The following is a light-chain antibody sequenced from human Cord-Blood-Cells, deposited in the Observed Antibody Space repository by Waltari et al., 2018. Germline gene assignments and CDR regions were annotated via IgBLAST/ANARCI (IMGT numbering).Light chain of an antibody. CDR1: SSDVGGYNY. Sequence: QSALTQPASVSGSPGQSITIPCTGTSSDVGGYNYVLWYQQHPGKAPKLMIYDVSKRPSGVSNRFSGSKSGNTASLTISGLQAEDEADYYCSSYTSSSTYVFGTGTKVTVL. V-gene: IGLV2-14*01. CDR3: SSYTSSSTYV. CDR2: DVS. J-gene: IGLJ1*01.